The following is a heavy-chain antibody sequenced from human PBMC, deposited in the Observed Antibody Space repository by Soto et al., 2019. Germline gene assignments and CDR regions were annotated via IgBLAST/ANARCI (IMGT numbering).Heavy chain of an antibody. Sequence: GGSLRLSCAASGFTFNNYGIHWVRQAPGKGLEWVAVISYDGSNKYYADSVKGRFAISRDNSKNTLYLQMNSLRAEDTAVYYCAKGGIVATIWNYFDFWGQGTPVTVSS. CDR1: GFTFNNYG. CDR2: ISYDGSNK. D-gene: IGHD5-12*01. CDR3: AKGGIVATIWNYFDF. V-gene: IGHV3-30*18. J-gene: IGHJ4*02.